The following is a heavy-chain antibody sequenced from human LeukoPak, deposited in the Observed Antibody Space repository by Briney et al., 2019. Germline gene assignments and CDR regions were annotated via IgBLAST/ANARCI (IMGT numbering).Heavy chain of an antibody. D-gene: IGHD4-17*01. J-gene: IGHJ6*03. CDR1: GGSISIYY. Sequence: PSETLSLTCTVSGGSISIYYWSWIRQPPGKGLEWIGYIYYSGSTNYNPSLKSRVTISVDTSKNQFSLKLSSVTAAATAVYYCARSTVNSDFYYYYMDVWGKGTTVTVSS. CDR3: ARSTVNSDFYYYYMDV. V-gene: IGHV4-59*01. CDR2: IYYSGST.